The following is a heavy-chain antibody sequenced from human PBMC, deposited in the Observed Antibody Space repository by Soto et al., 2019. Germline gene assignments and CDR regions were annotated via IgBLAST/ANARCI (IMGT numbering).Heavy chain of an antibody. D-gene: IGHD3-10*01. Sequence: QVQLVESGGGVVQPGRSLRLSCAASGFPFTTYGMHWVREGPGKGLEWVAVISYDGSNKYYADSVKGRFTISRDNSKNTLYLQMNSLRPDVTALYYCVGGQYYFDYRGQGTLVTVSS. V-gene: IGHV3-30*03. J-gene: IGHJ4*02. CDR2: ISYDGSNK. CDR1: GFPFTTYG. CDR3: VGGQYYFDY.